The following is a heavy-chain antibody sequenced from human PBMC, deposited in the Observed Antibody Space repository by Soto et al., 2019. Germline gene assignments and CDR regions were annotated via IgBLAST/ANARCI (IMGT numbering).Heavy chain of an antibody. V-gene: IGHV1-8*01. CDR2: MQPSTGRT. CDR3: ARGVSEGVDY. D-gene: IGHD1-26*01. J-gene: IGHJ4*02. CDR1: GYSFTSLD. Sequence: AVKVSCKASGYSFTSLDINWVRQTAGQGLEWMGWMQPSTGRTGYAQKFQGRVTLTRDTSINTAYMELTTLTSDDTAFYYCARGVSEGVDYWGQGTLVTVSS.